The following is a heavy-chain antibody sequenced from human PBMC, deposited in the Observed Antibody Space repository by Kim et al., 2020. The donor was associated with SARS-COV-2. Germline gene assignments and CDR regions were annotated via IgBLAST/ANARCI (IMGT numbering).Heavy chain of an antibody. CDR1: GFTFQNYA. J-gene: IGHJ6*04. V-gene: IGHV3-33*05. CDR2: ITYDGSEK. D-gene: IGHD2-2*02. CDR3: ARVSLHTYKHIKPEGYYTHFLDV. Sequence: GGSLRLSCAASGFTFQNYAMHWVRQVPGKGLEWVGVITYDGSEKYGDSVKGRFTISRDNSNNTLYVQVSSLRAEDTAVYYCARVSLHTYKHIKPEGYYTHFLDVWGKGTAVIVSS.